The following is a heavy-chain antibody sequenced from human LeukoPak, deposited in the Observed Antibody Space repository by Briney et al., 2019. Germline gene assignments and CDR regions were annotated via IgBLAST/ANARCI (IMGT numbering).Heavy chain of an antibody. CDR2: IHYSGST. CDR1: GGSISSYY. J-gene: IGHJ5*02. V-gene: IGHV4-59*01. Sequence: PSETLSLTCTVSGGSISSYYWSWIRQPPGKGLEWIGYIHYSGSTNYNPSLKSRVTISVDTSKNQFSLKLSSVTAADTAVYYCARDRDYGWFDPWGQGTLVTVSS. CDR3: ARDRDYGWFDP. D-gene: IGHD4-17*01.